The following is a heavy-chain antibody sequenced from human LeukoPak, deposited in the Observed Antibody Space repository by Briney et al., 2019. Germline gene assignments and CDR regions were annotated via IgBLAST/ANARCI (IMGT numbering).Heavy chain of an antibody. D-gene: IGHD3-22*01. CDR3: AKSLRGYYDSLDY. J-gene: IGHJ4*02. V-gene: IGHV3-30*04. CDR2: VSYDGSNK. Sequence: GGSLRLSCAASGFTFSSYAMHWVRQAPGKGLEWVAVVSYDGSNKYYADSVKGRFTISRDNSKNTLYLQMNSLGAEDTAVYYCAKSLRGYYDSLDYWGQGTLVTVSS. CDR1: GFTFSSYA.